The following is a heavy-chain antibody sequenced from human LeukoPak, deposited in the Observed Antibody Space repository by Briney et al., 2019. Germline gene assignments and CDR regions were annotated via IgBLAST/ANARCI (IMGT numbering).Heavy chain of an antibody. Sequence: SETLSLTCAVYGGSFSGYYWSWIRQPPGKGREWIGEINHSGSTNYNPSLKSRVTISVDTSKNQFSLKLSSVTAADTAVYYCARARWSRSDFDYWGQGTLVTVSS. CDR3: ARARWSRSDFDY. CDR1: GGSFSGYY. J-gene: IGHJ4*02. CDR2: INHSGST. V-gene: IGHV4-34*01. D-gene: IGHD6-13*01.